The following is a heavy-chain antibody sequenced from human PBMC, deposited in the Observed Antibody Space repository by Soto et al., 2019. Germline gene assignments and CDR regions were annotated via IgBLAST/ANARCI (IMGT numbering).Heavy chain of an antibody. CDR2: IIPIFGTA. CDR3: ARDRIEATNTYYYYYGMDV. J-gene: IGHJ6*02. D-gene: IGHD1-26*01. CDR1: GGTFSSYA. V-gene: IGHV1-69*06. Sequence: ASVKVPCKASGGTFSSYAISWVRQAPGQGLEWMGGIIPIFGTANYAQKFQGRVTITADKSTSTAYMELSSLRSEDTAVYYCARDRIEATNTYYYYYGMDVWGQGTTVTVSS.